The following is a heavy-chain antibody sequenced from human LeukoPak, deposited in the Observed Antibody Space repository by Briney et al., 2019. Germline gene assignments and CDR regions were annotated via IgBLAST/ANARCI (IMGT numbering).Heavy chain of an antibody. CDR2: IKTKTDGGTT. CDR1: GFTFSDAW. Sequence: PGGSLRLSCAGSGFTFSDAWMSWVRQAPGKGLEWVGRIKTKTDGGTTDYAAPVKGRFTISRDDSQNTLYMEMSSLKTEDTAVYYCTTDRRYSSFYWGQGTLVTVSS. V-gene: IGHV3-15*01. CDR3: TTDRRYSSFY. J-gene: IGHJ4*02. D-gene: IGHD6-19*01.